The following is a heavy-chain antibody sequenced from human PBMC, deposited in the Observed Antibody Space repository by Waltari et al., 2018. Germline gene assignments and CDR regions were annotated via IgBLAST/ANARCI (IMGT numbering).Heavy chain of an antibody. CDR2: INPNSGGT. Sequence: QVQLVQSGAEVKKPGASVKVSCKASGYTFTGYYMHWVRKAPGQGLEWMGWINPNSGGTNYAQKFQGRVTMTRDTSISTAYMELSRLRSDDTAVYYCARGDYSNYPPYYYYGMDVWGQGTTVTVSS. V-gene: IGHV1-2*02. J-gene: IGHJ6*02. D-gene: IGHD4-4*01. CDR1: GYTFTGYY. CDR3: ARGDYSNYPPYYYYGMDV.